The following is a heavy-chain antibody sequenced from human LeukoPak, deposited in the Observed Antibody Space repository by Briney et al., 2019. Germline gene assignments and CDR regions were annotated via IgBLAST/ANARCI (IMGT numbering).Heavy chain of an antibody. J-gene: IGHJ4*02. D-gene: IGHD4-17*01. CDR3: AKSHDYGDYEGYFDY. CDR2: ISWNSGSI. Sequence: GGSLRLSCAASGFTFDDYAMHWVRQAPGKGLEWVSGISWNSGSIGYADSVKGRFTISRDNAKNSLYLQMNSLRAEDMALYYCAKSHDYGDYEGYFDYWGQGTLVTVSS. CDR1: GFTFDDYA. V-gene: IGHV3-9*03.